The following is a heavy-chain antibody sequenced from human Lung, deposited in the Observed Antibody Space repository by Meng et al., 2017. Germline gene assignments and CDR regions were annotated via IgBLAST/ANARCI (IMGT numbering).Heavy chain of an antibody. CDR1: GFTFSNAW. CDR2: IKSKTDGETT. J-gene: IGHJ4*02. CDR3: QWLSTHPPDC. D-gene: IGHD3-22*01. V-gene: IGHV3-15*01. Sequence: EVQLLESGGGLVGPGGSLRLSCATSGFTFSNAWMSWVRQTPGKGLDWLGRIKSKTDGETTDYAAPVKGRFSISRDDAKNTLYLQMNSLKTEDTAVYYCQWLSTHPPDCWGQGTLVTVSS.